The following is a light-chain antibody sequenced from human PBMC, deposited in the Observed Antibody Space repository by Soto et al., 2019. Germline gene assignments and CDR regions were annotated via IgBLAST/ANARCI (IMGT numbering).Light chain of an antibody. V-gene: IGLV2-14*01. J-gene: IGLJ3*02. CDR3: SSYTSSSTLCV. Sequence: QSALTQPASVSGSPGQSITISCTGTSSDVGGYNYVSWYQQHPGKAPKLMIYEVSNRPSGVSNRFSGSKSGNTASLTISGLQAEDEADYYCSSYTSSSTLCVFGGWTKLTVL. CDR2: EVS. CDR1: SSDVGGYNY.